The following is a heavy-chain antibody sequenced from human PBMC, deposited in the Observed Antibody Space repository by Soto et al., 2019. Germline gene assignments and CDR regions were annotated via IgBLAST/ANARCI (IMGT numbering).Heavy chain of an antibody. J-gene: IGHJ4*02. CDR2: INAGNGNT. CDR1: GYGFTLFN. Sequence: ASVKVSCKASGYGFTLFNIHWVRQAPGQRLEWMGWINAGNGNTKYSQKFQGRVTFTRDTSANTAYMELSSLISEDTAVYYCARPKDYDDCLDLWGQGTLVTVSS. V-gene: IGHV1-3*01. D-gene: IGHD3-22*01. CDR3: ARPKDYDDCLDL.